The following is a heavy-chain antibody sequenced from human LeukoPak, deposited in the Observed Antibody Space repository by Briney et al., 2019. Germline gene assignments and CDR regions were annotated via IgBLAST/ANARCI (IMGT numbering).Heavy chain of an antibody. CDR3: ARELRGRGDSSGFDY. J-gene: IGHJ4*02. CDR2: ISAYNGNT. CDR1: GYTFTSYG. D-gene: IGHD6-25*01. V-gene: IGHV1-18*01. Sequence: ASARVSCKASGYTFTSYGISWVRQAPGQGLEWMGWISAYNGNTNYAQKLQGRVTMTTDTSTSTAYMELRSLRSDDTAVYYCARELRGRGDSSGFDYWGQGTLVTVSS.